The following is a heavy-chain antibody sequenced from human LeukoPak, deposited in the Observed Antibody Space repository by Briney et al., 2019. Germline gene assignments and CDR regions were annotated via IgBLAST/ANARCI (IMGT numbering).Heavy chain of an antibody. CDR1: GGSISSYY. D-gene: IGHD5/OR15-5a*01. CDR3: ARALYDLDDAFDI. Sequence: SETLSLTCTVSGGSISSYYLSWIRQPAGKVLEWIGRIYSRGTTYNPSLKSRVTMSTDTSRNHVSLTLNSVTAADTAVYYCARALYDLDDAFDIWGQGTMVTVSS. CDR2: IYSRGT. V-gene: IGHV4-4*07. J-gene: IGHJ3*02.